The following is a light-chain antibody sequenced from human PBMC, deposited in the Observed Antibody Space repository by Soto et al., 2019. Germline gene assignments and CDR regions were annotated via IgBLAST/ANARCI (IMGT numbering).Light chain of an antibody. J-gene: IGKJ4*01. CDR2: ESS. Sequence: EIVFTQSPATLYLSPGERATLSCRVSQSVSRFLAWYQQKPGQAPRLLIYESSNRATGIPARFSGSGSGTDFTLTISSLEPEDSAVYYCQQRSYWLTFGGGTKV. CDR1: QSVSRF. V-gene: IGKV3-11*01. CDR3: QQRSYWLT.